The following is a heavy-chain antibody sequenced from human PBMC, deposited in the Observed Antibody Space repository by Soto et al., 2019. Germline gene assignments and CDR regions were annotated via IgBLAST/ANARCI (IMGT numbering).Heavy chain of an antibody. Sequence: SETLSLTYTVSGGSISSSSYYWGWIRQPPGKGLEWIGSIYYSGSTYYNPSLKSRVTISVDTSKNQFSLKLSSVTAADTAVYYCARTVYYYGSGSYRVDYYYYYYMDVWGKGTTDTVSS. V-gene: IGHV4-39*01. CDR3: ARTVYYYGSGSYRVDYYYYYYMDV. J-gene: IGHJ6*03. D-gene: IGHD3-10*01. CDR2: IYYSGST. CDR1: GGSISSSSYY.